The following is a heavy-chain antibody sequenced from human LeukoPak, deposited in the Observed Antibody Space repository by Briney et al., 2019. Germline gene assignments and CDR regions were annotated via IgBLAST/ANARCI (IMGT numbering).Heavy chain of an antibody. J-gene: IGHJ6*04. V-gene: IGHV3-53*01. CDR2: IYRGGVT. CDR1: GFTVSRKY. D-gene: IGHD7-27*01. Sequence: GGSLRLSGAASGFTVSRKYMSWVRQAPGKGLEWVSVIYRGGVTNYADSVKGRFTISSDNSKNTLYLQMNSLRAEDTAVYYCVSGEDVWGKGTTVTGSS. CDR3: VSGEDV.